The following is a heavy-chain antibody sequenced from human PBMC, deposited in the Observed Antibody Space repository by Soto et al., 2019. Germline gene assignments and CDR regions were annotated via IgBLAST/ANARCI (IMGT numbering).Heavy chain of an antibody. CDR2: INPGNGNT. CDR3: ARGESVVGDY. J-gene: IGHJ4*02. V-gene: IGHV1-3*01. D-gene: IGHD2-15*01. Sequence: GASVKVSCKASGYTFTNYGISWVRQAPGQGLEWMGWINPGNGNTKCSQKFQDRVTITRDTSASTAYMELSSLRSEDTAVYYCARGESVVGDYWGQGTLVTVSS. CDR1: GYTFTNYG.